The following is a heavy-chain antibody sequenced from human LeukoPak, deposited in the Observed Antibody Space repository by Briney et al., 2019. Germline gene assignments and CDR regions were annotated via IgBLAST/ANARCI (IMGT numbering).Heavy chain of an antibody. J-gene: IGHJ4*02. Sequence: GASVKVSCKASGDTFSNYAINWVRQAPGQGLEWMGLMNPNSGATNYEQKFQGRVSLTRDMSISTAYLELTSVTSDDTAVYYCARDGSGSGWYFFDYWGQGTLVTVSS. V-gene: IGHV1-2*02. CDR1: GDTFSNYA. D-gene: IGHD6-19*01. CDR3: ARDGSGSGWYFFDY. CDR2: MNPNSGAT.